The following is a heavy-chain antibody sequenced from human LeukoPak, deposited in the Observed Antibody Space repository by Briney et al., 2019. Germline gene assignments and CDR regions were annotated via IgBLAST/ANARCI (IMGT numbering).Heavy chain of an antibody. D-gene: IGHD3-10*01. Sequence: GGSLRLSCAASEFSFSKYGMHWVRQAPGKGLEWVAFIRFDGTNKYYADSVKGRFTISRDNSKNTLYLQTNSLRAEDTAVYYCAKDRTGSGKGFDPWGQGTLVTVSS. CDR3: AKDRTGSGKGFDP. J-gene: IGHJ5*02. V-gene: IGHV3-30*02. CDR1: EFSFSKYG. CDR2: IRFDGTNK.